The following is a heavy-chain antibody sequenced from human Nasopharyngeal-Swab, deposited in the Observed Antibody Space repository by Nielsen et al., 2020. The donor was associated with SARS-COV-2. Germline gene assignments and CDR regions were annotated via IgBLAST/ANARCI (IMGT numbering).Heavy chain of an antibody. CDR1: GFTFDDYA. V-gene: IGHV3-9*01. Sequence: SCAASGFTFDDYAMHWVRQAPGKGLEWVSGISWNSGSIGYADSVKGRFTISRDNAKNSLYLQMNSLRAEDTALYYCASRGGAAAGGQAFDIWGQGTMVTVSS. D-gene: IGHD6-13*01. CDR2: ISWNSGSI. CDR3: ASRGGAAAGGQAFDI. J-gene: IGHJ3*02.